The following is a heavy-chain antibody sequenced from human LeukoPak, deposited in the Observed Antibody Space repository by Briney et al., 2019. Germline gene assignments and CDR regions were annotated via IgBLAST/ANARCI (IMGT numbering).Heavy chain of an antibody. CDR2: IIPILGIA. Sequence: GASVKVSCKASGGTFSSYAISWVRQAPGQGLEWMGRIIPILGIANYAQKFQGRVTITADKSTSTAYMGLSSLRSEDTAVYYCARTWVVPAAEYWYFDLWGRGTLVTVSS. V-gene: IGHV1-69*04. CDR1: GGTFSSYA. D-gene: IGHD2-2*01. CDR3: ARTWVVPAAEYWYFDL. J-gene: IGHJ2*01.